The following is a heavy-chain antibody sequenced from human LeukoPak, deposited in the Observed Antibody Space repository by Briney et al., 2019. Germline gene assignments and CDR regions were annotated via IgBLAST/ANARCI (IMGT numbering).Heavy chain of an antibody. Sequence: GGSLRLSCAASGFTFSTYSMNWVRQAPGKGLEWVSYISSSSSTIYYADSVEGRFTISRDNAKKSLFLQMSSLRAEDTAVYYCARDMRGDGFDIWGQGTMVTVSS. J-gene: IGHJ3*02. D-gene: IGHD2-2*01. CDR2: ISSSSSTI. CDR1: GFTFSTYS. V-gene: IGHV3-48*04. CDR3: ARDMRGDGFDI.